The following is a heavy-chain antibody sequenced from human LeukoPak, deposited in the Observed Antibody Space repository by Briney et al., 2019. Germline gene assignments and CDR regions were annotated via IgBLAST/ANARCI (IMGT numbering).Heavy chain of an antibody. CDR3: ARDLLYGGNSRPVLAWDY. Sequence: PGGSLRLSCVASGFTSRDYYMSWIRRAPGKGLEWVSYISSSSSYIDYADSVKGRFTISRDNAKNSLHLQMKSLRAEDTAVYYCARDLLYGGNSRPVLAWDYWGQGTLVTVSS. CDR2: ISSSSSYI. D-gene: IGHD4-23*01. CDR1: GFTSRDYY. J-gene: IGHJ4*02. V-gene: IGHV3-11*05.